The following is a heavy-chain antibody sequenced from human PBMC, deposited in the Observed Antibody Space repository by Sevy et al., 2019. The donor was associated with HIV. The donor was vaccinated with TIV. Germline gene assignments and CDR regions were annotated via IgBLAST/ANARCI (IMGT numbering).Heavy chain of an antibody. D-gene: IGHD3-22*01. CDR2: VSGSGGST. CDR1: GFTFRSYA. V-gene: IGHV3-23*01. Sequence: GGSLRLSCEVSGFTFRSYALNWVRQAPGKGLEWVSGVSGSGGSTYYADSVKGRFTISRDNSRNTLYLQIDSLRAEDTAIYYCAKDLAYDITYLDYWGQGTLVTVSS. J-gene: IGHJ4*02. CDR3: AKDLAYDITYLDY.